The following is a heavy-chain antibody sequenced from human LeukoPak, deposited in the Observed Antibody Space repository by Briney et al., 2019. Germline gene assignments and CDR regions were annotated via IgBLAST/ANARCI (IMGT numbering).Heavy chain of an antibody. Sequence: GGSLRLSCAASGFMFSSNWMSWVRLAPGKGLEWVANIKEDGTETYYVDSVKGRFTISRDNAKNSLYLQMNSLRVEDTAVYYCANENYYASGSYPDYWGQGTLVTVSS. V-gene: IGHV3-7*03. J-gene: IGHJ4*02. CDR3: ANENYYASGSYPDY. CDR1: GFMFSSNW. D-gene: IGHD3-10*01. CDR2: IKEDGTET.